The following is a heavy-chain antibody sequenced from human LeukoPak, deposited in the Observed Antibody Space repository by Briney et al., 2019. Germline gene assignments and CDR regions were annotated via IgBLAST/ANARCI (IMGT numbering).Heavy chain of an antibody. V-gene: IGHV3-30*03. D-gene: IGHD2-2*01. J-gene: IGHJ6*02. CDR1: GFTFSSYG. Sequence: GRSLRLSCAASGFTFSSYGMHWVRQAPGKGLEWVAVISYDGSNKYYADSVKGRFTISRDNSKNTLYLQMNSLRAEDTAVYYCAGGYCSSTSCRYGYYYYYGMDVWGQGTTVTVSS. CDR2: ISYDGSNK. CDR3: AGGYCSSTSCRYGYYYYYGMDV.